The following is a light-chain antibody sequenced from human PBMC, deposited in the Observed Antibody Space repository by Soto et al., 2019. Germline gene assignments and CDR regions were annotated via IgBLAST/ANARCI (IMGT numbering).Light chain of an antibody. J-gene: IGKJ4*01. CDR1: QGSRSW. V-gene: IGKV1D-12*01. CDR2: AAS. Sequence: DVQMTPSPSSVPACVGYRVTITCRASQGSRSWLAWYQQKPGKDRKLLIFAASSLQSGVPSRFSGRGSGTEFTLTISSLQPEDFATYYCQQNDSFRISFSGVTEVDIK. CDR3: QQNDSFRIS.